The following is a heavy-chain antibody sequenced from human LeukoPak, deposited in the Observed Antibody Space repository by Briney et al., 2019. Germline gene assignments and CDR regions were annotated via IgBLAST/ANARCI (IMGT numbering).Heavy chain of an antibody. CDR3: ARDDSSGYSFLGY. CDR1: GRTFSSYA. CDR2: IIPIFGTA. V-gene: IGHV1-69*13. Sequence: GASVKVSCKASGRTFSSYAISWVRQAPGQGLEWMGGIIPIFGTANYAQKFQGRVMIPADESTSTAYMELSSLRSEDTAVYYCARDDSSGYSFLGYWGQGTLVTVSS. J-gene: IGHJ4*02. D-gene: IGHD3-22*01.